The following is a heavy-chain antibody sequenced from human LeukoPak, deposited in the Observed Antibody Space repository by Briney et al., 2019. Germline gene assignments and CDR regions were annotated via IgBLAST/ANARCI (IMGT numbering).Heavy chain of an antibody. V-gene: IGHV3-23*01. CDR2: ITGSGGNT. J-gene: IGHJ6*02. CDR3: AKAASSSWPSYYYGMDV. CDR1: GFTFSSYW. D-gene: IGHD6-13*01. Sequence: GGSLRLSCTASGFTFSSYWMHWVRQAPGKGLEWVSVITGSGGNTYYADSVKGRFTISKDNSKNTVYLQMSSLRVDDTAVYYCAKAASSSWPSYYYGMDVWGQGTTVTVSS.